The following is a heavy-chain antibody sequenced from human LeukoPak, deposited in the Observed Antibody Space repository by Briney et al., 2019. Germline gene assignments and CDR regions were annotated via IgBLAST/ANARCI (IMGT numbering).Heavy chain of an antibody. Sequence: ASVKVSCKASGGTFSSYAISWVRQAPGQGLEWMGRIIPILGIANYAQKFQGRVTITADKSTSTAYMELSSLRSEDTAVYYCASRKVVVVAATANDAFDIWGQGTMVTVSS. CDR3: ASRKVVVVAATANDAFDI. CDR1: GGTFSSYA. V-gene: IGHV1-69*04. J-gene: IGHJ3*02. CDR2: IIPILGIA. D-gene: IGHD2-15*01.